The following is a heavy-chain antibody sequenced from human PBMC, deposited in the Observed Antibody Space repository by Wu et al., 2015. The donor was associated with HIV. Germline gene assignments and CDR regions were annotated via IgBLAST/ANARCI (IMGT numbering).Heavy chain of an antibody. J-gene: IGHJ3*02. V-gene: IGHV1-69*05. Sequence: QVQLVQSGAEVKKPGSSVKVSCKASGGTFSSYAISWVRQAPGQGLEWMGGIIPIFGTANYAQKFQGRVTITTDESTSTAYMELSSLRSEDTAVYYCASRMGIVVVPAAYDAFDIWGQGTSGHRLF. CDR1: GGTFSSYA. D-gene: IGHD2-2*03. CDR2: IIPIFGTA. CDR3: ASRMGIVVVPAAYDAFDI.